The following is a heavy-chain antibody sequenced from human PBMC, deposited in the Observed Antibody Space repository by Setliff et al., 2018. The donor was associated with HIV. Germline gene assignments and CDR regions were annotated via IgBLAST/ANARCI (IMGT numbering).Heavy chain of an antibody. V-gene: IGHV4-39*01. CDR2: IHYNEKT. D-gene: IGHD2-15*01. Sequence: SETLSLTCTVSGGSASNSRYYWAWIRQPPGKGLEYIGSIHYNEKTYYNPSLKSRVTISIDTSKNQFALNLTSVTAADTAVYYCASGQGCGGSRVLREEGFDPWGQGTLVTVSS. CDR1: GGSASNSRYY. J-gene: IGHJ5*02. CDR3: ASGQGCGGSRVLREEGFDP.